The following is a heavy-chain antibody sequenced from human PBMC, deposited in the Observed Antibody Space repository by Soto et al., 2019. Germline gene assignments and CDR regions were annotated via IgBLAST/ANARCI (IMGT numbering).Heavy chain of an antibody. CDR2: ISSSSSYI. D-gene: IGHD2-2*01. V-gene: IGHV3-21*01. CDR3: ARPDCSSTSCYPDYYYYGMDV. J-gene: IGHJ6*02. CDR1: GFTFSSYS. Sequence: GGSLRFSCAASGFTFSSYSMNWVRQAPGKGLEWVSSISSSSSYIYYADSVKGRFTISRDNAKNSLYLQMNSLRAEDTAVYYCARPDCSSTSCYPDYYYYGMDVWGQGTTVTVSS.